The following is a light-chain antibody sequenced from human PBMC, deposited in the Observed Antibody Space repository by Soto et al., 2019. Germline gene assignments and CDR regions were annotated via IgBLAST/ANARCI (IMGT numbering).Light chain of an antibody. CDR3: MQGTHWPPYT. J-gene: IGKJ2*01. CDR2: KVS. V-gene: IGKV2-30*01. CDR1: ESLVDGAGNTY. Sequence: DVVLIQSPLSLPVTLGQPASISCSSSESLVDGAGNTYLHWFQQRPGQSPRRLIYKVSNRDSGVPDRFSGSGSGTDFTLTISRVEAEDVGVYYCMQGTHWPPYTFGQGTKLEIK.